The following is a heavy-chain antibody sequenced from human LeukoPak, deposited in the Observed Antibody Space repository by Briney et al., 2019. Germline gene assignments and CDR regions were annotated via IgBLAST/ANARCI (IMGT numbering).Heavy chain of an antibody. V-gene: IGHV3-21*01. D-gene: IGHD3-10*01. CDR2: IWSNGGNL. CDR1: GFTFSTSY. CDR3: ARDPEGDGYNGMDV. Sequence: GGSLRLSCAASGFTFSTSYMSWVRQAPGKGLEWISSIWSNGGNLYSTDSMKGRFTISRDNAANSLYLQMNSLRDEDTAIYYCARDPEGDGYNGMDVWGQGTTVTVSS. J-gene: IGHJ6*02.